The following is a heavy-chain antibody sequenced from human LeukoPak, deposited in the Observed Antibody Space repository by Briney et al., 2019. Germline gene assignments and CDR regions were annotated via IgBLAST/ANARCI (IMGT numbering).Heavy chain of an antibody. Sequence: GGSLRLSCAASGFTFSSYSMNWVRQAPGKGLEWVSSISSSSSYIYYADSVKGRFTISRDNAKNLLYLQMNSLRAEDTAVYYCARERGGAPDYWGQGTLVTVSS. V-gene: IGHV3-21*01. CDR1: GFTFSSYS. CDR2: ISSSSSYI. J-gene: IGHJ4*02. CDR3: ARERGGAPDY. D-gene: IGHD1-26*01.